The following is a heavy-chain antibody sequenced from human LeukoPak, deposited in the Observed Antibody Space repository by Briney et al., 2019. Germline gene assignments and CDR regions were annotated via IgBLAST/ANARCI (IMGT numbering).Heavy chain of an antibody. CDR2: ILDSGST. V-gene: IGHV4-4*02. J-gene: IGHJ4*02. CDR3: AKLGDSSSWYGSWGYYFDY. D-gene: IGHD6-13*01. Sequence: PAGTLSLTCAVSGASISSSNWGRWARQPPREGLGWVGEILDSGSTNYNPSLKNRVPGSVAKSTNQFPLTLSPVSAADTAVYYCAKLGDSSSWYGSWGYYFDYWGQGTLVTVSS. CDR1: GASISSSNW.